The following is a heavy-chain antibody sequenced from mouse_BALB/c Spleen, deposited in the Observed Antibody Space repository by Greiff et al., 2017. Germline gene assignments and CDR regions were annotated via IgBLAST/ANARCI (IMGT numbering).Heavy chain of an antibody. CDR2: ISYSGST. V-gene: IGHV3-2*02. Sequence: EVQLQQSGPGLVKPSQSLSLTCTVTGYSITSDYAWNWIRQFPGNKLEWMGYISYSGSTSYNPSLKSRISITRDTSKNQFFLQLNSVTTEDTATYYCARSRGSFDYWGQGTTLTVSS. CDR3: ARSRGSFDY. CDR1: GYSITSDYA. D-gene: IGHD1-1*01. J-gene: IGHJ2*01.